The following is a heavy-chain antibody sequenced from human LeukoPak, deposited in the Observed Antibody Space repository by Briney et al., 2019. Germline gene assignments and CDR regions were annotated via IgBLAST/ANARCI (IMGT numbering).Heavy chain of an antibody. D-gene: IGHD3-22*01. Sequence: PGRSLRLSCAASGFTFSSYAMHWVRQAPGKGLEWVAVISYDGSNKYYADSVKGRFTTSRDNSKNTLYLQMNSLRAEDTAVYYCAREGGVVVVIFDYWGQGTLVTVSS. CDR3: AREGGVVVVIFDY. V-gene: IGHV3-30-3*01. CDR2: ISYDGSNK. J-gene: IGHJ4*02. CDR1: GFTFSSYA.